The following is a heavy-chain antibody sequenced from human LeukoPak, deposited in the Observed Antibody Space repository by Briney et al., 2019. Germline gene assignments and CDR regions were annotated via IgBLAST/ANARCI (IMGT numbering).Heavy chain of an antibody. CDR2: IIPILGIA. Sequence: SVKVCCKASGGTFSSYAISWVRQAPGQGLEWMGRIIPILGIANYAQKFQGRVTITADKSTSTAYMELSSLRSEDTAVYYCARGYCSGGSCYPGGRYFDYWGQGTLVTVSS. CDR3: ARGYCSGGSCYPGGRYFDY. CDR1: GGTFSSYA. J-gene: IGHJ4*02. V-gene: IGHV1-69*04. D-gene: IGHD2-15*01.